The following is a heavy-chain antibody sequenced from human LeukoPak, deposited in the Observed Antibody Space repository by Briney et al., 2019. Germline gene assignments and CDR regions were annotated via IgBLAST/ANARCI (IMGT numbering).Heavy chain of an antibody. D-gene: IGHD3-22*01. CDR3: AATYYYDSSGYYIDY. Sequence: PGGSLRLSCAASGFTFSDYYMSWIRQAPGKGLEWVSYISSSDNIIYYADSVKGRFTISRDNAKNSLYLQMNSLRAEDTAVYYCAATYYYDSSGYYIDYWGQGTLVTVSS. CDR1: GFTFSDYY. J-gene: IGHJ4*02. V-gene: IGHV3-11*01. CDR2: ISSSDNII.